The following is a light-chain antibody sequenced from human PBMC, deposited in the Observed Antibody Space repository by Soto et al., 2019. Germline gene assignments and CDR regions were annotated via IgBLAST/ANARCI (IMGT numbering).Light chain of an antibody. CDR1: SSDVGGYNY. V-gene: IGLV2-14*01. CDR2: EVN. J-gene: IGLJ1*01. Sequence: QSVLTQPPSVSGSPGQSITISCTGTSSDVGGYNYVSWYQQHPGNAPRLMIYEVNNRPSGVPNRFSGSKSGNTASLTISGLQAEDEADYYCSSKTSSRTPFVFGTGTKLTVL. CDR3: SSKTSSRTPFV.